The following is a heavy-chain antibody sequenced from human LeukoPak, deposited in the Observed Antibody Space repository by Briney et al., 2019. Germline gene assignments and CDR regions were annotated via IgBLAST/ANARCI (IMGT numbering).Heavy chain of an antibody. D-gene: IGHD6-19*01. CDR2: IIPIFGTA. V-gene: IGHV1-69*13. Sequence: RASVKLSCKASGGTFSSYAISWVRQAPGQGLEWIGGIIPIFGTANYAQKFQGRVTITADESTSTAYMELSSLRSEDTAVYYCAREVAVAGTLYYFDYWGQGALVTVSS. CDR3: AREVAVAGTLYYFDY. J-gene: IGHJ4*02. CDR1: GGTFSSYA.